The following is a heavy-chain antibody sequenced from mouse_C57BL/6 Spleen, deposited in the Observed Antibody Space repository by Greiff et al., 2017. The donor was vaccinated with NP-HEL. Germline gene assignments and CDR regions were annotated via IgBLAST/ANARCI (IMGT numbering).Heavy chain of an antibody. Sequence: QVQLKQSGPELVKPGVSVKISCKASGYAFSSSWMNWVKQRPGKGLEWIGRIYPGDGDTNYNGKFKGKATLTADKSSSTAYMQLSSLTSEDSAVYFCARAFNYYGSPYYFDYWGHGTTLTVSS. V-gene: IGHV1-82*01. J-gene: IGHJ2*01. CDR2: IYPGDGDT. CDR3: ARAFNYYGSPYYFDY. D-gene: IGHD1-1*01. CDR1: GYAFSSSW.